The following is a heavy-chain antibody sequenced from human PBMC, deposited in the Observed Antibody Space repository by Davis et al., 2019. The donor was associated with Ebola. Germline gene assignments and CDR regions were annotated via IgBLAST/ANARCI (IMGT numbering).Heavy chain of an antibody. J-gene: IGHJ4*02. CDR3: ARERAAAYFDY. CDR2: ISSSSSYI. V-gene: IGHV3-21*01. D-gene: IGHD6-13*01. Sequence: GGSLRLSCAASGFTFSSYEMNWVRQAPGKGLEWVSSISSSSSYIYYADSVKGRFTISRDNAKNSLYLQMNSLRAEDTAVYYCARERAAAYFDYWGQGTLVTVSS. CDR1: GFTFSSYE.